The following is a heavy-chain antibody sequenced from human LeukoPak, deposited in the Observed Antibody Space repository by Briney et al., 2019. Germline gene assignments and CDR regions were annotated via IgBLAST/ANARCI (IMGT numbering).Heavy chain of an antibody. D-gene: IGHD2-8*01. CDR3: AREENGHYYYGMDV. Sequence: TGGSLRLSCAASGVTLSSSALTWVRQAPGKGLEWVSAISTSGTNTYYADSVKGRFTVSRDISNNTLYLQMNSLRAEDTAVYYCAREENGHYYYGMDVWGEGTTVTVSS. CDR2: ISTSGTNT. CDR1: GVTLSSSA. V-gene: IGHV3-23*01. J-gene: IGHJ6*04.